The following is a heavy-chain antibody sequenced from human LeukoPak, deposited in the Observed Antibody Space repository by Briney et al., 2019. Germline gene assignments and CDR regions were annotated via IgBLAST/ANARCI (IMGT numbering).Heavy chain of an antibody. CDR3: ARGGYYYDSRD. J-gene: IGHJ4*02. CDR2: INHSGST. CDR1: GGSFSGYY. V-gene: IGHV4-34*01. D-gene: IGHD3-22*01. Sequence: SETLSLTCAVYGGSFSGYYWSWIRQPPGKGLEWIGEINHSGSTNYNPSLKSRVTISVDTSKNQFSLKLSSVTAADTAVYYCARGGYYYDSRDWGQGTLVTVSS.